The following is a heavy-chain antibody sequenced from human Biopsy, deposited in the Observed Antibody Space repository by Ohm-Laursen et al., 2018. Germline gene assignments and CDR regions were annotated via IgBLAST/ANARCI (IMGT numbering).Heavy chain of an antibody. CDR3: TRGGYYYDSLAYYYWFDP. Sequence: ASVKVSCKTSGYTFTSYEINWVRQATGQGLEWMGWMNPDSGNTGYAQNFQGRVTMTRNTSISTAYMELSSLRSEDTVVYYCTRGGYYYDSLAYYYWFDPWGQGTLVTVSS. J-gene: IGHJ5*02. V-gene: IGHV1-8*01. CDR2: MNPDSGNT. CDR1: GYTFTSYE. D-gene: IGHD3-22*01.